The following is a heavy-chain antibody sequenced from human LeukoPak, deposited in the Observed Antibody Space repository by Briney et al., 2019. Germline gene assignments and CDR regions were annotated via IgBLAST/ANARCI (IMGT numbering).Heavy chain of an antibody. CDR3: ARAGTVMLLDC. J-gene: IGHJ4*02. CDR2: INPKSGDT. V-gene: IGHV1-2*02. Sequence: GASVKVSCKASGYTFTDYYMHWVRQAPGQGLEWMGWINPKSGDTNYAQKFLGRVSMTRDTSISTAYMELSRLRSDDTAVYYCARAGTVMLLDCWGQGALVTVSS. D-gene: IGHD3-16*01. CDR1: GYTFTDYY.